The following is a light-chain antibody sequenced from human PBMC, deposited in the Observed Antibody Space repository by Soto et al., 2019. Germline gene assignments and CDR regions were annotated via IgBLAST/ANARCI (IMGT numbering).Light chain of an antibody. Sequence: QPVLTQPPSASGTPGQRVTISRSGSSSNIGSNTVNWYQQLPGTAPKLLIYATNQRPSGVPDRFSGSKSGTSASLAISGLQSEDEADYYCAPWDDSLNGPVFGGGTKVTVL. V-gene: IGLV1-44*01. J-gene: IGLJ3*02. CDR2: ATN. CDR1: SSNIGSNT. CDR3: APWDDSLNGPV.